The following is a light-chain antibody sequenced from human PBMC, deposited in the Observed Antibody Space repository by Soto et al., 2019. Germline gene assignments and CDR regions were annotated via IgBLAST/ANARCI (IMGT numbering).Light chain of an antibody. V-gene: IGKV3-20*01. CDR1: QTVTTD. J-gene: IGKJ5*01. CDR3: QQYGSSLI. CDR2: GSS. Sequence: EIVMTQSPVTLSVSPGERATLSCRASQTVTTDLAWYQQKPGQAPRFLIYGSSTRPIGIPDRFSGSGSGTDFTLTISRLEPEDFAVYYCQQYGSSLIFGQGTRLEIK.